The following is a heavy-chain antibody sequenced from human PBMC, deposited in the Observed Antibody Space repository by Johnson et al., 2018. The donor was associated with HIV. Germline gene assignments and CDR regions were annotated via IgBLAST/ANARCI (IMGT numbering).Heavy chain of an antibody. Sequence: QVQLVESGGGVVQPGRSLRLSCAASGFTFSSYAMHWVRQAPGKGLEWVAVISYDGSNKYYADSVKGRFTISRDNSKNTLYLQMNSLRAEDTAVYYCARGDSSGEAVDIWGQGTMVTV. V-gene: IGHV3-30*14. J-gene: IGHJ3*02. D-gene: IGHD3-22*01. CDR3: ARGDSSGEAVDI. CDR2: ISYDGSNK. CDR1: GFTFSSYA.